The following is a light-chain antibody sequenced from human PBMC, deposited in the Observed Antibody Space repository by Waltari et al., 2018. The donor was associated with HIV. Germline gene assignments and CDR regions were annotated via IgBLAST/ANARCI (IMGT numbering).Light chain of an antibody. V-gene: IGKV1-27*01. J-gene: IGKJ4*01. CDR3: QKFNSALLT. CDR2: AAS. CDR1: QGISNF. Sequence: DIQMTQSPSSLSAYVGDRVTITCRASQGISNFLTWYQHKPGNVPKLLIYAASTLQSGVPSLFSVSVSGTDFTLTITNLQPEDIGTYYCQKFNSALLTFGGGTKVEIK.